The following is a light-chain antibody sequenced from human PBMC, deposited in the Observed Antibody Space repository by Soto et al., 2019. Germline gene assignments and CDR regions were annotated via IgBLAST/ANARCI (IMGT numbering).Light chain of an antibody. J-gene: IGLJ1*01. CDR3: AAWDDSLNAFYV. CDR2: SNN. CDR1: SSNIGSNT. Sequence: QYVLTQPPSASGTPGQRVTISCSGSSSNIGSNTVNWYQQLPGTAPKLLIYSNNQRPSGVPDRFSGSKSGTSASLAISGLQSEDEADYYCAAWDDSLNAFYVFGTGTKHTVL. V-gene: IGLV1-44*01.